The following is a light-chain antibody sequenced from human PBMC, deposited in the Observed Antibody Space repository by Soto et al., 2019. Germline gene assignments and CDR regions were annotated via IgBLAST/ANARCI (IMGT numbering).Light chain of an antibody. Sequence: QSALTQPRSVSGSPGQSVTISCTGTSNDVGGYNYVSWYQQHPGKAPKLMIYDVNKRPSGVPYRFSGSKSGNTASLTISGLQSEDEADYYCCSYAGSYTFSYVFGTGTKVTVL. CDR2: DVN. CDR1: SNDVGGYNY. V-gene: IGLV2-11*01. J-gene: IGLJ1*01. CDR3: CSYAGSYTFSYV.